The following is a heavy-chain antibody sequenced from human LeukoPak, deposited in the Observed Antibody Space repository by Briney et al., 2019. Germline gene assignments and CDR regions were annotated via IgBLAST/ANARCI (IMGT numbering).Heavy chain of an antibody. CDR1: GGSISSYY. V-gene: IGHV4-59*01. CDR2: IYYSGST. CDR3: ARLYDFWSGHNWFDP. J-gene: IGHJ5*02. D-gene: IGHD3-3*01. Sequence: SETLSLTCTVSGGSISSYYWSWIRQPPGKGLEWIGYIYYSGSTNYNPSLKSRVTISVDTSKNQFSLKLSSVTAADTAVYYCARLYDFWSGHNWFDPWGQGTLVTVSS.